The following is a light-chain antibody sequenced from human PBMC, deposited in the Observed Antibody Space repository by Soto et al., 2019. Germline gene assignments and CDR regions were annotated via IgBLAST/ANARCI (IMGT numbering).Light chain of an antibody. J-gene: IGLJ2*01. V-gene: IGLV1-51*01. CDR3: GTWDSSLSAGI. CDR1: SSNIGNNY. Sequence: QSVLTQPPSVSAAPGQKVTISCSGSSSNIGNNYVSWYRQLPGTAPKLLIYDSNKRPSGIPDRFSASKSGTSATLDITGLQTGDEADYYCGTWDSSLSAGIFGGGTKVTGL. CDR2: DSN.